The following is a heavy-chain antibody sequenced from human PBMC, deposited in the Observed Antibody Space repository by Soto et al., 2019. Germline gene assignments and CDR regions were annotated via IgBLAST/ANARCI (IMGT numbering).Heavy chain of an antibody. CDR2: INSDGSST. J-gene: IGHJ6*02. CDR1: GFTFSSYW. CDR3: ASACSSTSCPDYYYYYGMDV. V-gene: IGHV3-74*01. D-gene: IGHD2-2*01. Sequence: EVQLVESGGGLVQPGGSLRLSCAASGFTFSSYWMHWVRQAPGKGLVWVSRINSDGSSTSYADSVKGRFTISRDNAKNTLYLQMNSLRAEDTAVYYCASACSSTSCPDYYYYYGMDVWGQGTTVTVSS.